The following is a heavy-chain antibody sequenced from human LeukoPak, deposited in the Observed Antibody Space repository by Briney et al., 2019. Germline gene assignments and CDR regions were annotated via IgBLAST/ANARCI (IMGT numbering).Heavy chain of an antibody. J-gene: IGHJ6*03. CDR2: ISSSSSTI. CDR3: ARAEYYYDSSGSNHYYYYYMDV. Sequence: GGSLRLSCAASGFTFSSYSMNWVRRAPGKGLEWVSYISSSSSTIYYADSVKGRFTISRDNDKNSLYLQMNSLRAEDTALYYCARAEYYYDSSGSNHYYYYYMDVWGKGTTVTVSS. CDR1: GFTFSSYS. V-gene: IGHV3-48*04. D-gene: IGHD3-22*01.